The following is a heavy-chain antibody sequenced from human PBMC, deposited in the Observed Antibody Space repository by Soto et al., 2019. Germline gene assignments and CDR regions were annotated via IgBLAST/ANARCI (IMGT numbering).Heavy chain of an antibody. CDR2: INSNGSST. CDR3: AKPGRLCNGGNCYAYFDC. Sequence: GGSLRLSCAASGFTFSDYYMSWIRQAPGKGLVWVSCINSNGSSTSYADSVKGRFTISRDNAKNTLYLEMNSLRAEDTAVYYCAKPGRLCNGGNCYAYFDCWGQGTLVTVSS. J-gene: IGHJ4*02. CDR1: GFTFSDYY. V-gene: IGHV3-74*01. D-gene: IGHD2-15*01.